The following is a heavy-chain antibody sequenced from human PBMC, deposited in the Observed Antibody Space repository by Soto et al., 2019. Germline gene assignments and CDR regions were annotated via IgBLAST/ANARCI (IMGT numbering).Heavy chain of an antibody. V-gene: IGHV3-30*18. CDR3: AKGPIGRSNYDVGYSWAFDN. CDR1: GFTFSSYG. J-gene: IGHJ3*02. CDR2: ISYDGSNK. D-gene: IGHD1-7*01. Sequence: QVQLVESGGGVVQPGRSLRLSCASSGFTFSSYGMHCVRQAPGKGLEWVAVISYDGSNKYYADSVKGRFTISRDNYKKKLYPQMTSRKSEDTALYYCAKGPIGRSNYDVGYSWAFDNWVQGTMVSVAS.